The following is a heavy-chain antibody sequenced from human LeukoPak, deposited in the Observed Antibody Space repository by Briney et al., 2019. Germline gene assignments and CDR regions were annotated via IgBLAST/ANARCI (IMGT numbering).Heavy chain of an antibody. V-gene: IGHV4-59*01. Sequence: SETLSLTCTVSGGSISSYYWSWIRQPPGKGLEWIGYIYYSGGTNYNPSLKSRVTISVDTSKNQFSLKLSSVTAADTAVYYCARDGDDSRPPDYWGQGTLVTVSS. CDR1: GGSISSYY. CDR3: ARDGDDSRPPDY. J-gene: IGHJ4*02. D-gene: IGHD3-22*01. CDR2: IYYSGGT.